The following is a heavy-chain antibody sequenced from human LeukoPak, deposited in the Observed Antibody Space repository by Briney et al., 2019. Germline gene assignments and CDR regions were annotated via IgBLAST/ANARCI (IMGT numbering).Heavy chain of an antibody. Sequence: AAVKVSCKGSGYDFRKYGVSWVRRAPGQGLEWMGWISASGGDTKYGRQFQGRVTLSLDTCTGTAYLEMRRLRSDDTAVDFWERDYSGAGEGSGFAVIPGIDIWGKGTTVIVSS. CDR3: ERDYSGAGEGSGFAVIPGIDI. CDR1: GYDFRKYG. J-gene: IGHJ6*04. V-gene: IGHV1-18*01. D-gene: IGHD3-10*01. CDR2: ISASGGDT.